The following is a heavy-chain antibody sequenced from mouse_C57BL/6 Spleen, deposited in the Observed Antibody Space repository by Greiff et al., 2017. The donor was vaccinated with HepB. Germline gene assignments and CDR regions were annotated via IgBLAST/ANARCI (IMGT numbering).Heavy chain of an antibody. CDR3: ARPRDSSGYAFAY. CDR1: GFTFSDYG. J-gene: IGHJ3*01. D-gene: IGHD3-2*02. CDR2: ISNLAYSI. V-gene: IGHV5-15*01. Sequence: DVMLVESGGGLVQPGGSLKLSCAASGFTFSDYGMAWVRQAPRKGPEWVAFISNLAYSIYYADTVTGRFTISRENAKNTLYLEMSSLRSEDTAMYYCARPRDSSGYAFAYWGQGTLVTVSA.